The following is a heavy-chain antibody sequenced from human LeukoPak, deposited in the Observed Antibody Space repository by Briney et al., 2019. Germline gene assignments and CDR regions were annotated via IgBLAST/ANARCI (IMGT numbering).Heavy chain of an antibody. J-gene: IGHJ6*02. V-gene: IGHV4-59*12. D-gene: IGHD2-8*01. CDR3: ARESSSGTMLYYYGMDV. CDR1: GGSISSYY. CDR2: IYYSGST. Sequence: PSETLSLTCTVSGGSISSYYWSWIRQPPGKGLEWIGYIYYSGSTYYNPSLKSRVTISVDTSKNQFSLKLSSVTAADTAVYYCARESSSGTMLYYYGMDVWGQGTTVTVSS.